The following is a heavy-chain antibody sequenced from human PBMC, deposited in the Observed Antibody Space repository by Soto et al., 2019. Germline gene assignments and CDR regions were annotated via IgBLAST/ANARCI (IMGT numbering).Heavy chain of an antibody. CDR3: ARDNRGTFDY. CDR2: ISSRSDTL. V-gene: IGHV3-48*04. Sequence: PGGSLRLSCEGSGFTFSAYAMNWVRQAPGKGLEWVSYISSRSDTLYYADSVKGRFTISRDNAKNSLSLQMNSLRAEDTAVYFCARDNRGTFDYWGQGALVTVSS. D-gene: IGHD7-27*01. CDR1: GFTFSAYA. J-gene: IGHJ4*02.